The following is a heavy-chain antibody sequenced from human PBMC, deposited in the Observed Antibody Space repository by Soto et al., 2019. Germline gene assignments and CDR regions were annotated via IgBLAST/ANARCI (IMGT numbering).Heavy chain of an antibody. CDR2: VSVSGGTT. Sequence: EVHLLESGGGLVQPGGSLRLSCAASGFMFNNYAMSWVRQAPGKGLEWVSTVSVSGGTTYYADSLKGRFTISRDNSKKTLYLQMNRLRADDTAIYYCAKGLYYYDSSGYRLFDYWGQGTLVTVSS. CDR3: AKGLYYYDSSGYRLFDY. J-gene: IGHJ4*02. D-gene: IGHD3-22*01. CDR1: GFMFNNYA. V-gene: IGHV3-23*01.